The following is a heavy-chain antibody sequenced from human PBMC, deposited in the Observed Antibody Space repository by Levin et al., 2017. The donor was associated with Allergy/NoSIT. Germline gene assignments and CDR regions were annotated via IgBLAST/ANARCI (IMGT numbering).Heavy chain of an antibody. CDR2: IYHSGST. J-gene: IGHJ4*02. CDR1: GYSISSGYY. V-gene: IGHV4-38-2*02. Sequence: SETLSLTCTVSGYSISSGYYWGWIRQPPGKGLEWIGSIYHSGSTYYNPSLKSRVTISVDTSKNQFSLKLSSVTAADTAVYYCATRTYDYGDYGVIDYWGQGTLVTVSS. D-gene: IGHD4-17*01. CDR3: ATRTYDYGDYGVIDY.